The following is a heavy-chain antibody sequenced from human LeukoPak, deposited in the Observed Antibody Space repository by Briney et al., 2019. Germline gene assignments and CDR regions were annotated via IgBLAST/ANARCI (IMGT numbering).Heavy chain of an antibody. V-gene: IGHV3-74*01. J-gene: IGHJ6*04. CDR2: INSDGSST. Sequence: GGSLRLSCAASGFTFSSYWMRWVRQAPGKGLVWVSRINSDGSSTSYADSVKGRFTISRDNAKNTLYLQMNSLRAEDTAVYYCARGDYSSGWYNYYYGMDVWGKGATVTVSS. CDR3: ARGDYSSGWYNYYYGMDV. CDR1: GFTFSSYW. D-gene: IGHD6-19*01.